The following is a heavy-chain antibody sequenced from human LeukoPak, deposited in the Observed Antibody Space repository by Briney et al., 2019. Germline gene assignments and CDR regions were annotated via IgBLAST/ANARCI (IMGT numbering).Heavy chain of an antibody. Sequence: PGGSLRLSCAASGFAFSTYSMNWVRQAPGKGLEWVSCISSTSIYINYTDSVKGRFTISRDNAKNSLYLQMNSLRAEDTAVYYCARDKDYYDSSGYYSFWFDPWGQGTLVTVSS. J-gene: IGHJ5*02. CDR1: GFAFSTYS. CDR2: ISSTSIYI. V-gene: IGHV3-21*01. CDR3: ARDKDYYDSSGYYSFWFDP. D-gene: IGHD3-22*01.